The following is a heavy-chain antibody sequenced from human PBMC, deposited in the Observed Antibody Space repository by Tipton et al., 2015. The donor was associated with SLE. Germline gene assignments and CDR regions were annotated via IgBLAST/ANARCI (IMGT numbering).Heavy chain of an antibody. Sequence: TLSLTCTVSGGSISSHYWSWIRQPPGKGLEWIGSIYYSGSTYYNPSLKSRVTISVDTSKNQFSLKLSSVTAADTAVYYCARGGRRPYWYFDLWGRGTLVTVSS. D-gene: IGHD1-26*01. V-gene: IGHV4-59*11. J-gene: IGHJ2*01. CDR3: ARGGRRPYWYFDL. CDR2: IYYSGST. CDR1: GGSISSHY.